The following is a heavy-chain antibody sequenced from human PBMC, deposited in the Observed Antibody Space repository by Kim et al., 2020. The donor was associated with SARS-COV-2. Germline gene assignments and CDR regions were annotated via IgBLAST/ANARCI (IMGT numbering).Heavy chain of an antibody. J-gene: IGHJ5*02. D-gene: IGHD1-26*01. CDR3: ARGGSWNWWFDP. V-gene: IGHV3-11*05. CDR2: ISSSSSYT. Sequence: GGSLRLSCAASGFTFSDYYMSWIRQAPGKGLEWVSYISSSSSYTNYADSVKGRFTISRDNAKNSLYLQMNSLRAEDTAVYYCARGGSWNWWFDPWGQGTLVTVSS. CDR1: GFTFSDYY.